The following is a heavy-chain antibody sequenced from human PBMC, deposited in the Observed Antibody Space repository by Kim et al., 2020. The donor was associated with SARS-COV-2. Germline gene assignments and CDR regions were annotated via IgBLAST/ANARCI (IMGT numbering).Heavy chain of an antibody. D-gene: IGHD3-3*01. V-gene: IGHV3-23*01. Sequence: GGSLRLSCAASGFTFSSYAMSWVRQAPGKGLEWVSAISGSGGSTYYADSVKGRFTISRDNSKNTLYLQMNSLRAEDTAVYYCAKELTIFGVVPYGMDVWGQGTTVTVSS. CDR2: ISGSGGST. CDR3: AKELTIFGVVPYGMDV. J-gene: IGHJ6*02. CDR1: GFTFSSYA.